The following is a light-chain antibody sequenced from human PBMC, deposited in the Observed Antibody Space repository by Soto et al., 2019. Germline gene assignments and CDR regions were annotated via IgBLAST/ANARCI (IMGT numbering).Light chain of an antibody. Sequence: QSPAAVSLYKGGRATLACTASQSVNIYLAWYQQKPGQAPRLLIYDASNRATGIPARFSGSGSGTDFTLTISSLEPEDIAVYYCQQRSNWRVTFGGGSKV. CDR2: DAS. V-gene: IGKV3-11*01. CDR1: QSVNIY. J-gene: IGKJ4*01. CDR3: QQRSNWRVT.